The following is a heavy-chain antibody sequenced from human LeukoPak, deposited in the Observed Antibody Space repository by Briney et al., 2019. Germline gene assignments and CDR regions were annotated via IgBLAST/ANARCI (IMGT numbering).Heavy chain of an antibody. CDR1: GGSFSGYY. V-gene: IGHV4-34*01. D-gene: IGHD2-2*01. CDR2: INHSGST. Sequence: SETLSLTCAVYGGSFSGYYWSWIRQPPGKGLEWIGEINHSGSTNYNPSLKSRVTISVDTSKNQFSLKLSSVTAADTAVYYCAAGGYCSSTICYLVYWGQGAPVTVSS. J-gene: IGHJ4*02. CDR3: AAGGYCSSTICYLVY.